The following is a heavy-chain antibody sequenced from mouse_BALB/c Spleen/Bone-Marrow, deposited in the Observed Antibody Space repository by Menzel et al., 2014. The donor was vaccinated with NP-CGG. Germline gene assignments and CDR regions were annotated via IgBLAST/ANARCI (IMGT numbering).Heavy chain of an antibody. CDR3: ARWEYYAMDH. V-gene: IGHV14-3*02. D-gene: IGHD4-1*01. Sequence: EVQLQQSGAELVKPGASVKLSCTASGFNIKATYMHWVKQRPEQGLEWIGRIDPANGNTKYDPKFQGKATITADTSSNTAYLQLSSLTSEDTAVYYCARWEYYAMDHWGQGTSVTVSS. CDR1: GFNIKATY. CDR2: IDPANGNT. J-gene: IGHJ4*01.